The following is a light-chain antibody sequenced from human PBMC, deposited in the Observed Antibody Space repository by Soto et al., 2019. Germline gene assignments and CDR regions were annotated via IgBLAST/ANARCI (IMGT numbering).Light chain of an antibody. CDR2: DVS. CDR3: SSYTSSSTWV. V-gene: IGLV2-14*01. J-gene: IGLJ3*02. CDR1: SSDVGGYNS. Sequence: QSALTQPASVSGSPGQSITISCTGTSSDVGGYNSVSWYQQYPGKAPKLMIYDVSNRPSEVSYRFSGSMSGNTASLTISGLQAEDEADYYCSSYTSSSTWVFGGGTKLTVL.